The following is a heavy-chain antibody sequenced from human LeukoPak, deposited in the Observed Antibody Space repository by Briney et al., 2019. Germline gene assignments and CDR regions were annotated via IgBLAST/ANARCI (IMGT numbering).Heavy chain of an antibody. V-gene: IGHV3-11*04. Sequence: SGGSLRLSCAASGFTFSDYYMSWIRQVPGKGLEWLSYIDGGGTITYYAAFEEGRFTISRDNAKNSVYLQMDSLRAEDTAVYYCASSLNTVMVSPYYLEYWGPGTLVTVSS. CDR2: IDGGGTIT. D-gene: IGHD5-18*01. CDR3: ASSLNTVMVSPYYLEY. J-gene: IGHJ4*02. CDR1: GFTFSDYY.